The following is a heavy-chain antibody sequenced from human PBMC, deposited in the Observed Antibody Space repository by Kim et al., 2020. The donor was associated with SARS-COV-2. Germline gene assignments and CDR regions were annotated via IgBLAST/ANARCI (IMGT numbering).Heavy chain of an antibody. Sequence: SETLSLTCFVSGSSFTNFYWTWLRQPPGGGLQWVGYVYHSGVANFNSSLRRRASMSLDTARSLFSLTLDSATSSDTGVYYCARQGYSDTRGAFDVWGRGT. D-gene: IGHD5-12*01. CDR1: GSSFTNFY. CDR2: VYHSGVA. CDR3: ARQGYSDTRGAFDV. V-gene: IGHV4-59*08. J-gene: IGHJ3*01.